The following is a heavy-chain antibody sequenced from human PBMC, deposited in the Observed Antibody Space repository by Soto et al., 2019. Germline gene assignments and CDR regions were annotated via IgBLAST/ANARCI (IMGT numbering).Heavy chain of an antibody. D-gene: IGHD2-15*01. Sequence: GGSLRLSCAVSGFTFSTYVMYWVRQAPGKGLECVSSINGGGTTYYSDFVRGRFTISRDISKNTLYLQMNSLRADDTAVYYCAKDRRGVYCSGGTCYSADYWGQGTLVTVSS. J-gene: IGHJ4*02. CDR1: GFTFSTYV. CDR2: INGGGTT. V-gene: IGHV3-23*01. CDR3: AKDRRGVYCSGGTCYSADY.